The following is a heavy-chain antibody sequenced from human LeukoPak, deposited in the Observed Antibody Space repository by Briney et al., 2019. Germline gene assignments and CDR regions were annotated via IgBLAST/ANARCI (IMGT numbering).Heavy chain of an antibody. CDR3: AVSGYYYYYYYGMDV. CDR2: ISYDGSNK. V-gene: IGHV3-30-3*01. Sequence: PGGSLRLSCAASGFTFSSYAMHWVRQAPGKGLEWVAVISYDGSNKYYADSVKGRFTISRDNSKNTLYLQTNSLRAEDTAVYYCAVSGYYYYYYYGMDVWGQGTTVTVSS. J-gene: IGHJ6*02. CDR1: GFTFSSYA. D-gene: IGHD3-22*01.